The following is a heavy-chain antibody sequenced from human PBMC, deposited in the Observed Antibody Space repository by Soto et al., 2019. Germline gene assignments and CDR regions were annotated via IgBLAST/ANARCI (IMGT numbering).Heavy chain of an antibody. CDR3: AKDPNYDFWSGYSGSGWFDP. J-gene: IGHJ5*02. CDR1: GFTFSSYS. D-gene: IGHD3-3*01. Sequence: ESGGGLVNPGGSLRLSCVASGFTFSSYSMNWVRQAPGKGLEWVSSITGSSSYVYYADSVRGRFTISRDNAKNSLYLQMNSLRAEDTAVYYCAKDPNYDFWSGYSGSGWFDPWGQGTLVTVSS. V-gene: IGHV3-21*01. CDR2: ITGSSSYV.